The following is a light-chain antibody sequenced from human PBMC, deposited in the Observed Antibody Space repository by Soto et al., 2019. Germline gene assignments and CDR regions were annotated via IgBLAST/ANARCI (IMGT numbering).Light chain of an antibody. V-gene: IGLV2-23*02. CDR2: EVS. CDR3: CSYAGSSTPLI. CDR1: SSDVGNYNL. J-gene: IGLJ1*01. Sequence: QSALTQPASVSGSPGQSITISCTGTSSDVGNYNLVSWYQQHPGKAPKLMIYEVSKWPSGVSNRFSGSKSGNAASLTISGLQAEDGADYYCCSYAGSSTPLIFGTGTKLTVL.